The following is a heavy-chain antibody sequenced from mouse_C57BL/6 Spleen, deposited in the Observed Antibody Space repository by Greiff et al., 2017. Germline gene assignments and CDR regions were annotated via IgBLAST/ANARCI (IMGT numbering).Heavy chain of an antibody. V-gene: IGHV1-63*01. D-gene: IGHD2-5*01. J-gene: IGHJ3*01. Sequence: QVQLQQSGAELVRPGTSVKMSCKASGYTFPNYWIGWAKQRPGHGLEWIGDIYPGGGYTNYNEKFKGKATLTADKSSSTAYMQCSSLTSEDSAIYYCARSGSGSNLFAYWGQGTLVTVSA. CDR1: GYTFPNYW. CDR2: IYPGGGYT. CDR3: ARSGSGSNLFAY.